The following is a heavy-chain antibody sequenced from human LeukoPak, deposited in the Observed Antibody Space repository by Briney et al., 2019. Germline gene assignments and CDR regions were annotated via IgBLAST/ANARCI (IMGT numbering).Heavy chain of an antibody. J-gene: IGHJ4*02. D-gene: IGHD2-15*01. CDR1: GITLSEHW. V-gene: IGHV3-7*01. Sequence: PGGSLRLSRVLSGITLSEHWMSCVRQAPGGGLEWVANIKKGGSEKYYLDSVKGRFTISRDNAEESLYLQMNGLRAEDTAVYYCARELTPCSGGTCYHYLDHWGQGNLVTVSS. CDR3: ARELTPCSGGTCYHYLDH. CDR2: IKKGGSEK.